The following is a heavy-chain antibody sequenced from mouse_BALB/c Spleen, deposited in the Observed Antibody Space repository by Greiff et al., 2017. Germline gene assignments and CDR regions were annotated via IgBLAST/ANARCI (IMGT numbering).Heavy chain of an antibody. CDR2: ISSGGSYT. J-gene: IGHJ2*01. Sequence: EVKLVESGGDLVKPGGSLKLSCAASGFTFSSYGMSWVRQTPDKRLEWVATISSGGSYTYYPDSVKGRFTISRDNAKNTLYLQMSSLKSEDTAMYYCARQGLTGTGDYWGQGTTLTVSS. CDR1: GFTFSSYG. V-gene: IGHV5-6*01. D-gene: IGHD4-1*01. CDR3: ARQGLTGTGDY.